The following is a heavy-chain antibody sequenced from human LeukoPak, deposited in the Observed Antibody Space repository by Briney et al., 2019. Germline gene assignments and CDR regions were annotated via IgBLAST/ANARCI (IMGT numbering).Heavy chain of an antibody. CDR3: ARGHGSGWYYFDY. Sequence: GGSLSLSCAASGFTFSSYEMNWDRQAPGKGLEWVSYTSSSGSTIYYADSVKGRFTISRDNAKNSLYLQMNSLRAEDTAVYHCARGHGSGWYYFDYWGQGTLVTVSS. J-gene: IGHJ4*02. CDR2: TSSSGSTI. V-gene: IGHV3-48*03. D-gene: IGHD6-19*01. CDR1: GFTFSSYE.